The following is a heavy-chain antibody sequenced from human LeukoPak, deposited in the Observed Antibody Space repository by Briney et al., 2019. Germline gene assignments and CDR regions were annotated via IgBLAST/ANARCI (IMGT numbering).Heavy chain of an antibody. V-gene: IGHV5-51*01. CDR3: VRASSFGYYDSSGYYYGPDY. Sequence: HGESLMISCKGSGYSFTSYWIGWVRQMPGKGLEWMGIIYPGDSDTRYSPSFQGQVTISADKSISTAYLQWSSLKASDTAMYYCVRASSFGYYDSSGYYYGPDYWGQGTLVTVSS. CDR2: IYPGDSDT. CDR1: GYSFTSYW. J-gene: IGHJ4*02. D-gene: IGHD3-22*01.